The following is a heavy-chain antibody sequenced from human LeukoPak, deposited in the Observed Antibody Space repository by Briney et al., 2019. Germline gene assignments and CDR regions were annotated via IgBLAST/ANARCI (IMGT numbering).Heavy chain of an antibody. CDR2: IYYNGTT. D-gene: IGHD3-22*01. CDR3: ARGDLRGYHGISGFDY. J-gene: IGHJ4*02. Sequence: SETLSLTCTVSGGSISSYYWSWIRQPPGKGLEWIGYIYYNGTTNYNPSLKSRVTIAVDTSKNQFSLKLSSMSAADTGVYYCARGDLRGYHGISGFDYWGQGTLVTVSS. V-gene: IGHV4-59*08. CDR1: GGSISSYY.